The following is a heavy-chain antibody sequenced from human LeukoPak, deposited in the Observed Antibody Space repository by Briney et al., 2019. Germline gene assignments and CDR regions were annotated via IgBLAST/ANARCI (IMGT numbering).Heavy chain of an antibody. V-gene: IGHV4-59*08. J-gene: IGHJ3*02. CDR2: IYYSGST. D-gene: IGHD1-26*01. Sequence: SETLSLTCTVSGGSISSYYWSWIRQPPGKGLEWIGYIYYSGSTNYNPSLKSRVTISVDTSKNQFSLKLSSVTAADTAVCYCAVPNSGSYGADAFDIWGRGTMVTVSS. CDR3: AVPNSGSYGADAFDI. CDR1: GGSISSYY.